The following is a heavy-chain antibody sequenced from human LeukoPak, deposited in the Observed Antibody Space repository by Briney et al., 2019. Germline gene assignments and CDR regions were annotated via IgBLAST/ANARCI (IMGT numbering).Heavy chain of an antibody. Sequence: PGGSLRLSXAASGFTFNSYAMHWVRQAPGKGLEYVSAISSNGGSTYYADSVKGRFTISRDNSKNTLYLQMGSLRAEDMAVYYCARAPTVTIYYYYYMDVWGKGTTVTASS. CDR3: ARAPTVTIYYYYYMDV. D-gene: IGHD4-17*01. V-gene: IGHV3-64*02. J-gene: IGHJ6*03. CDR2: ISSNGGST. CDR1: GFTFNSYA.